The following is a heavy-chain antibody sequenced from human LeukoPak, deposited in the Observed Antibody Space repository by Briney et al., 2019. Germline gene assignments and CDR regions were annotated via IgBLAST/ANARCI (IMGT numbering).Heavy chain of an antibody. Sequence: GGSLRLSCAASGFTFSSYSMNWVRQAPGKGLEWVSYISSSGSTIYYADSVKGRFTISRDNAKNSLYLQMNSLRAEDTAVYYCARTGYCSSTTCYEGGWFDPWGQGTLVTVSS. CDR2: ISSSGSTI. V-gene: IGHV3-48*04. D-gene: IGHD2-2*01. CDR1: GFTFSSYS. CDR3: ARTGYCSSTTCYEGGWFDP. J-gene: IGHJ5*02.